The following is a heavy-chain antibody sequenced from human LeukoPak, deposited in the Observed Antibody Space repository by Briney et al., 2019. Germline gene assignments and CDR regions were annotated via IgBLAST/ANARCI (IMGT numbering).Heavy chain of an antibody. D-gene: IGHD3-22*01. CDR1: GYTFVDHY. CDR2: INPKSDNR. J-gene: IGHJ4*02. V-gene: IGHV1-2*04. Sequence: ASVKVSCKASGYTFVDHYLHWVRQAPGQGLEWMGWINPKSDNRNYAQKFQGWVTMTRDTSIYTAYLEVSRLKSDDTAVYYCASPTRGYYYDSSGYYATPFDYWGQGTLVTVSS. CDR3: ASPTRGYYYDSSGYYATPFDY.